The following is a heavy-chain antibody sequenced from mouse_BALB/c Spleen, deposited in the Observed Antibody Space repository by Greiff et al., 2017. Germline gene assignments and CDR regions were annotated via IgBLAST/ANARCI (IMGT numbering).Heavy chain of an antibody. CDR2: ISSGGSYT. Sequence: EVQLVESGGGLVKPGGSLKLSCAASGFTFSSYAMSWVRQSPEKRLEWVAEISSGGSYTYYPDTVTGRFTISRDNAKNTLYLEMSSLRSEDTAMYYCARSYYYGSSYGYAMDYWGQGTSVTVSS. V-gene: IGHV5-9-4*01. J-gene: IGHJ4*01. D-gene: IGHD1-1*01. CDR1: GFTFSSYA. CDR3: ARSYYYGSSYGYAMDY.